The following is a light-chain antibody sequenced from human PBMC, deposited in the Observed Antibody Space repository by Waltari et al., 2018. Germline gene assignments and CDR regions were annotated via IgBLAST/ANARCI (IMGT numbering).Light chain of an antibody. J-gene: IGKJ1*01. CDR2: EAS. V-gene: IGKV3-11*01. Sequence: EIVLTQSPATLSLSPGERATLSCRASQSVSSYLAWYQQKPGQAPRLLIYEASDRATGIPARFSGSGAGTEFTLTISSLEPEDFAVYYCQQYTDWPPTWTFGQGTKVEI. CDR1: QSVSSY. CDR3: QQYTDWPPTWT.